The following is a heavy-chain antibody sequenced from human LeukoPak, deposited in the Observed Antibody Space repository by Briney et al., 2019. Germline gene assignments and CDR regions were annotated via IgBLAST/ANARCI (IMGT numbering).Heavy chain of an antibody. CDR2: IYYSGST. CDR3: ARDGAAADDAFDI. J-gene: IGHJ3*02. V-gene: IGHV4-59*01. Sequence: SETLSLTCTVSGGSISSYYWSWIRQPPGKGLEWIGYIYYSGSTNYNPSLKSRVTISVDTSKNQFSLKLSSVTAADTAVCYCARDGAAADDAFDIWGQGTMVTVSS. D-gene: IGHD6-13*01. CDR1: GGSISSYY.